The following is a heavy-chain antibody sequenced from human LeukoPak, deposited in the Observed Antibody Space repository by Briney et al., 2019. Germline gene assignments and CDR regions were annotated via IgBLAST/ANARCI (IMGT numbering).Heavy chain of an antibody. J-gene: IGHJ4*02. D-gene: IGHD6-13*01. CDR1: GGSISSYY. V-gene: IGHV4-59*01. Sequence: SETLSLTCTVSGGSISSYYWSWIRQLPGKGLEWIGYIYYSGSTNYNPSLKSRVIISVDTSKNQFSLKLTSVTAADTAVYYCARVEVTSSWYSIDYWGQGILVTVSS. CDR3: ARVEVTSSWYSIDY. CDR2: IYYSGST.